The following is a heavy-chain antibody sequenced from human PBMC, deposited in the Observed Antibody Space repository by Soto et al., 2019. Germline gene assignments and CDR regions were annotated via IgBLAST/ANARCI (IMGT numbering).Heavy chain of an antibody. Sequence: QVQLQESGPGLVKPSQTLSLTCTVSGGSISSGGYYWSWIRQHPGKGLEWLGYIYYSGSTYYNPSLKSRVTISVDTSKNQFSLKLSSVTAADTAVYYCARDNCSGGSCHQDDAFDIWGQGTMVTVSS. D-gene: IGHD2-15*01. V-gene: IGHV4-31*03. CDR1: GGSISSGGYY. CDR3: ARDNCSGGSCHQDDAFDI. CDR2: IYYSGST. J-gene: IGHJ3*02.